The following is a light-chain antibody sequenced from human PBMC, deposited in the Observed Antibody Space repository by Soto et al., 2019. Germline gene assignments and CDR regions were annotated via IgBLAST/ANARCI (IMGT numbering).Light chain of an antibody. CDR1: SSDVGRYNY. V-gene: IGLV2-14*01. J-gene: IGLJ2*01. CDR2: EVT. Sequence: QSALTQPASVSASPGQSITISCTGTSSDVGRYNYVSWYQHHPGKAPKLLIYEVTHRPSGVSNRFSASKSGNTASLTISGLQPEDEADYYCKSFTATNTLVFGGGTKVTVL. CDR3: KSFTATNTLV.